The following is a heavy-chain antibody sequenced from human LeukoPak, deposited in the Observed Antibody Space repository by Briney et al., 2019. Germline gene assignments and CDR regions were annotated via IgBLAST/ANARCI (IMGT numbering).Heavy chain of an antibody. CDR2: IIPIFGTA. D-gene: IGHD3-22*01. J-gene: IGHJ2*01. CDR1: GGTFSSYA. Sequence: ASVKVSCKASGGTFSSYAISWVRQAPGQGLEWMGGIIPIFGTANYAQKFQGRVRITTDESTSTAYMELSSLRSEDTAVYYCARGTYYYDSSGYSAFDLWGRGTLVTVSS. V-gene: IGHV1-69*05. CDR3: ARGTYYYDSSGYSAFDL.